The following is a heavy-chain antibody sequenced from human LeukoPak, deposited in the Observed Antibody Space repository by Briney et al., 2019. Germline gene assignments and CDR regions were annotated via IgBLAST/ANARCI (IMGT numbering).Heavy chain of an antibody. CDR1: GFTFSSYE. D-gene: IGHD3-9*01. J-gene: IGHJ2*01. CDR2: IYSDNT. Sequence: GGSLRLSCAASGFTFSSYEMNWVRQAPGKGLEWVSFIYSDNTHYSDSVKGRFTISRDNSKNTLYLQMNSLRAEDTAVYYCAGSDTTGYSPREWDYWYFDLWGRGTLVTVSS. V-gene: IGHV3-66*01. CDR3: AGSDTTGYSPREWDYWYFDL.